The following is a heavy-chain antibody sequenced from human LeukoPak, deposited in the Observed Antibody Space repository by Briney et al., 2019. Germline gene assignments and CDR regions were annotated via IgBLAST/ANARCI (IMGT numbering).Heavy chain of an antibody. CDR1: GFAFESYA. CDR2: ISHDGISE. Sequence: GGSLRLSCAASGFAFESYAVHWVRQAPGRGLEWVAYISHDGISEFYADSVRGRFTISRDNSKNTLFLQMSSLRPEDTAVYFCGRDGAYSGHGGKFYYWGQGTRVTVSS. D-gene: IGHD4-11*01. CDR3: GRDGAYSGHGGKFYY. J-gene: IGHJ4*02. V-gene: IGHV3-30*04.